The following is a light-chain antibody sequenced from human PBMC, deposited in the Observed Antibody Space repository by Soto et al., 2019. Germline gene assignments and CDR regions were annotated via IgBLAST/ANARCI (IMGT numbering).Light chain of an antibody. V-gene: IGKV1-5*03. CDR1: RSIINW. J-gene: IGKJ1*01. CDR2: KAS. Sequence: DIQLTQSPSTLSASVGDRVTITCRASRSIINWLAWYQQKSGKGPKFLFYKASNCQSGVPSRFRGSGCGTEITLKIICLQPDDVATYYCQQYNHHWTCGQRSQADIK. CDR3: QQYNHHWT.